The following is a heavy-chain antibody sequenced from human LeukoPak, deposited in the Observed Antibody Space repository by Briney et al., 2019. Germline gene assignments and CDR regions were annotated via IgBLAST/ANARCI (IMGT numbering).Heavy chain of an antibody. J-gene: IGHJ4*02. D-gene: IGHD6-13*01. V-gene: IGHV4-59*01. CDR3: ARERASAGPHFAH. CDR2: NYNRGTT. CDR1: GGSISTYY. Sequence: PSETLSLTCSVSGGSISTYYWSWIRQPPGKGLEWIGYNYNRGTTNYNPSLKSRVTISVDRSKNQFSLSLTSVTAADTAVYYCARERASAGPHFAHWGRGSLVTVSS.